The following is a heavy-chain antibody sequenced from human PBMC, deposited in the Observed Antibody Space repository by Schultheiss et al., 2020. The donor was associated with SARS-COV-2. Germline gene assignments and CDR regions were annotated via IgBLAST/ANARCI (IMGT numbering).Heavy chain of an antibody. CDR1: GFTFAGYA. Sequence: GGSLRLSCAPSGFTFAGYALRWVRQAPGKGLEWVSAISGSGGSTYYADSVKGRFTISRDNSKNTLYLQMNSLRAEDTAVYYCAKDEGFDYWGQGTLVTVSS. CDR3: AKDEGFDY. CDR2: ISGSGGST. V-gene: IGHV3-23*01. J-gene: IGHJ4*02.